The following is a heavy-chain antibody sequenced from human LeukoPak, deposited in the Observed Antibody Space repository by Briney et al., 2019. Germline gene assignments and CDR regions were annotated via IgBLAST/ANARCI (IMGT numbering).Heavy chain of an antibody. J-gene: IGHJ4*02. CDR1: GFTFSSYN. V-gene: IGHV3-48*02. Sequence: GGSLRLSCAASGFTFSSYNMNWVRQAPGKGLEWVSYISSSSSTIYYADSVKGRFIISRDNAKSSLYLQMNSLRDEDTAVYYCARILTGYSSNWYPFDYWGRGTLVTVSS. CDR2: ISSSSSTI. D-gene: IGHD6-13*01. CDR3: ARILTGYSSNWYPFDY.